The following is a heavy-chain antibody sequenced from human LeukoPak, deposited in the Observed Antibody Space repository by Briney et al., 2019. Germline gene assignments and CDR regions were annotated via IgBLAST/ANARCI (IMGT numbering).Heavy chain of an antibody. J-gene: IGHJ4*02. CDR2: IGIDSGNT. D-gene: IGHD1-1*01. Sequence: GGSLRLSCTASGFPFIEYSMNWVRQAPGKGLEWISYIGIDSGNTKYADSVRGRFTISADKAKNSLYPQMNSLRVEDTAVYYCARDHNYAFDNWGQGTLVSVAS. V-gene: IGHV3-48*01. CDR1: GFPFIEYS. CDR3: ARDHNYAFDN.